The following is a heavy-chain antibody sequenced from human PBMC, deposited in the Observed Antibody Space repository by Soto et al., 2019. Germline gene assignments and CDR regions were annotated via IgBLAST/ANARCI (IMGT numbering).Heavy chain of an antibody. CDR1: GGTFSSYA. CDR3: ARRDYYGSGSYYSHYYYYGMDV. CDR2: IIPIFGTA. V-gene: IGHV1-69*13. J-gene: IGHJ6*02. Sequence: SVKVSCKSSGGTFSSYAISWVRQAPGQGLEWMGGIIPIFGTANYAQKFQGRVTITADESTSTAYMELSSLRSEDTAVYYCARRDYYGSGSYYSHYYYYGMDVWGQGTTVTVSS. D-gene: IGHD3-10*01.